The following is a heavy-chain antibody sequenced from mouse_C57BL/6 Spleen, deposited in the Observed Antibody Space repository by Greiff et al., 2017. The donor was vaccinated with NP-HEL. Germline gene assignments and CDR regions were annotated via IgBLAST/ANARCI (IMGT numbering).Heavy chain of an antibody. D-gene: IGHD1-1*01. Sequence: EVQLQQSGPVLVKPGASVKMSCKASGYTFTDYYMNWVKQSHGKSLEWIGVINPYNGGTSYNQKFKGKATLTVDKSSSTAYMELNSLTSEDSAVYYCARRGNYYYGSSSYYFDYWGQGTTLTVSS. CDR1: GYTFTDYY. CDR3: ARRGNYYYGSSSYYFDY. CDR2: INPYNGGT. V-gene: IGHV1-19*01. J-gene: IGHJ2*01.